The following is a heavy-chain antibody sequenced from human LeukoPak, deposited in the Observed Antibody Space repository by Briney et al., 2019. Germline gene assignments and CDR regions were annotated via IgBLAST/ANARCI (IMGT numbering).Heavy chain of an antibody. D-gene: IGHD6-6*01. CDR1: GFTFSNYW. Sequence: GGSLRLSCAASGFTFSNYWMSWVRQAPGKGLEWVANIKQDGSEKDYVDSVKGRFTISRDNAKNSLYLQVNSLRADDTAVYYCARVYSSSFGKNVFDIWGQGTMVIVSS. CDR2: IKQDGSEK. V-gene: IGHV3-7*03. J-gene: IGHJ3*02. CDR3: ARVYSSSFGKNVFDI.